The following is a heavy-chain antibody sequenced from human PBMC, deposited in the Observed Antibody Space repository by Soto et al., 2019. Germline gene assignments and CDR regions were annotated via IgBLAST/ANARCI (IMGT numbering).Heavy chain of an antibody. CDR2: IIPIFGTA. D-gene: IGHD3-3*01. V-gene: IGHV1-69*13. J-gene: IGHJ6*02. CDR1: GGTFSSYA. Sequence: SVKVSCKASGGTFSSYAISWVRHAPGQGLEWMGGIIPIFGTANYAQKFQGRVTITADESTSTAYMELSSLRSEDTAVYYCARPRSGITREYYYYGMDVWGQGTTVTV. CDR3: ARPRSGITREYYYYGMDV.